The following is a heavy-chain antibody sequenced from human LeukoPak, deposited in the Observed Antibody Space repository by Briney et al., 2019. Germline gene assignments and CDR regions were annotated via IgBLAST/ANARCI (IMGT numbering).Heavy chain of an antibody. J-gene: IGHJ6*02. Sequence: GGSLRLSCAASGFTFSSYAMHWVRQAPGKGLEWVAVISYDGSNKYYADSVKGRFTISRDNSKNTLYLQMNSLRAEDTAVYYCARDSLLPSSWYGNYYYYGMDVWGQGTTVTVSS. CDR3: ARDSLLPSSWYGNYYYYGMDV. CDR1: GFTFSSYA. CDR2: ISYDGSNK. V-gene: IGHV3-30-3*01. D-gene: IGHD6-13*01.